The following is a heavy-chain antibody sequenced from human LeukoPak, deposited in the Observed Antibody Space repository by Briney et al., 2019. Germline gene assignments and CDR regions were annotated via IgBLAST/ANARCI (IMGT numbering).Heavy chain of an antibody. V-gene: IGHV4-39*07. Sequence: PSETLSLTCTVSGGSINSGSYYWGCVRQTPNKGLEWVGNCYYTGITYYNPSLKSRVIISLDTSKNQFSLKLSSVTAADTAVYYCASILSSGCFDYWGQGTLVTVSS. D-gene: IGHD6-19*01. CDR1: GGSINSGSYY. J-gene: IGHJ4*02. CDR3: ASILSSGCFDY. CDR2: CYYTGIT.